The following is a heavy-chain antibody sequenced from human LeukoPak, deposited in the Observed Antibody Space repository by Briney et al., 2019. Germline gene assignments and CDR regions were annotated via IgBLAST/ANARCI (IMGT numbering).Heavy chain of an antibody. Sequence: SETPSLTCTVSGGSISSSNYYWGWIRQPPGKGLEWIGNIYYSGSTYYKPSLKTRVTISVDTSKNQFSLKLTSVTAADTAVYYCARHASVDGNWPRPLDYWGQGSLVTVSS. V-gene: IGHV4-39*01. D-gene: IGHD6-19*01. CDR1: GGSISSSNYY. CDR3: ARHASVDGNWPRPLDY. CDR2: IYYSGST. J-gene: IGHJ4*02.